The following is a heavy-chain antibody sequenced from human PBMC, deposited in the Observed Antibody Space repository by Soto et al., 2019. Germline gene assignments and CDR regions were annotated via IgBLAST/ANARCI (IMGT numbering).Heavy chain of an antibody. CDR3: AREIVTAGGNNYFVP. CDR1: GGTVASSHW. J-gene: IGHJ5*02. D-gene: IGHD2-21*02. Sequence: QVQLQESGPRLVKPSESLSLTCGVSGGTVASSHWWSWVRQSPGRGLGWIGNVYHTGDTNFNPSLQSRVTFSVDKSNTQFSLRLTSVTAPDTAVYFCAREIVTAGGNNYFVPGGPVTLGTVAS. CDR2: VYHTGDT. V-gene: IGHV4-4*02.